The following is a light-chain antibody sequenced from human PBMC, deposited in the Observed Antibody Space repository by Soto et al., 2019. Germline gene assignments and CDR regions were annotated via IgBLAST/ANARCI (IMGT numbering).Light chain of an antibody. Sequence: QSALTQPASVSGSAGQSITISCSGTMRDVGAYNFVSWYQQHPGKAPKLIIYEVRNRPSGISTRFSGSRSGNTASLTISGLQSEDEGDYYCSAYTASSTLVFGGGTKVTVL. J-gene: IGLJ3*02. CDR2: EVR. CDR1: MRDVGAYNF. V-gene: IGLV2-14*01. CDR3: SAYTASSTLV.